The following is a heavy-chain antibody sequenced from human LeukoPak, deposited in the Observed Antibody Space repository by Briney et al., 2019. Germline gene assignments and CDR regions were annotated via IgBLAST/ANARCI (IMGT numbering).Heavy chain of an antibody. D-gene: IGHD5-18*01. CDR1: GGSISSGDYY. J-gene: IGHJ4*02. CDR2: IYYSGST. Sequence: PLPTLSLTCTVSGGSISSGDYYWSWIRQPPGKGLEWIGYIYYSGSTYYNPSLKSRVTISVDTSKNQFSLKLSSVTAADTAVYYCARGGYSYGVDYWGQGTLVTVSS. V-gene: IGHV4-30-4*01. CDR3: ARGGYSYGVDY.